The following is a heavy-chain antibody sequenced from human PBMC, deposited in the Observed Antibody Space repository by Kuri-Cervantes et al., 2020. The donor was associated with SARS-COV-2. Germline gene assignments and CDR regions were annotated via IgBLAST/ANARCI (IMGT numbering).Heavy chain of an antibody. J-gene: IGHJ4*02. CDR2: ISGSGGST. Sequence: GGSLRLSCAASGSTFSSYAMSWVRQAPGKGLEWVSAISGSGGSTYYADSVKGRFTIPRDNSKNTLYLQMNSLRAEDTAVYYCAKAGDIVVVPAAYFDYWGQGTLVTVSS. CDR3: AKAGDIVVVPAAYFDY. CDR1: GSTFSSYA. D-gene: IGHD2-2*01. V-gene: IGHV3-23*01.